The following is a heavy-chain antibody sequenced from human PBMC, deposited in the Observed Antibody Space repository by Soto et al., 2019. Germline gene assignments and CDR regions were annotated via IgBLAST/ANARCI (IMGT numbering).Heavy chain of an antibody. V-gene: IGHV1-69*13. CDR2: IIPIFGTA. CDR3: ARDIGRLLYSYGSCAFDY. D-gene: IGHD5-18*01. J-gene: IGHJ4*02. Sequence: GASVKVSCKASGGTFSSYAISWVRQAPGQGLEWMGGIIPIFGTANYAQKFQGRVTITADESTSTAYMELSSLRSEDTTVYYCARDIGRLLYSYGSCAFDYWGQGTLVTVSS. CDR1: GGTFSSYA.